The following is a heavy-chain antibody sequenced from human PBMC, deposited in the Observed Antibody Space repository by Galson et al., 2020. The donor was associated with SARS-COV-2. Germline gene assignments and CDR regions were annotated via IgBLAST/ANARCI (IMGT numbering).Heavy chain of an antibody. Sequence: GGSLRLSCAASGFTFSDYYMSWIRQAPGKGLEWVSYISSSGSTIYYADSVKGRFTISRDNAKNSLYLQMNSLRAEDTAVYYCARDIEQWLLTNWFDPWGQGTLVTVSS. CDR3: ARDIEQWLLTNWFDP. CDR1: GFTFSDYY. V-gene: IGHV3-11*01. J-gene: IGHJ5*02. CDR2: ISSSGSTI. D-gene: IGHD6-19*01.